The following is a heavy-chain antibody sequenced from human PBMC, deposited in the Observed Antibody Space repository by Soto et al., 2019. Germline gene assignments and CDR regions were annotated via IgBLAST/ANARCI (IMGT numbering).Heavy chain of an antibody. CDR1: GYTLTELS. J-gene: IGHJ4*02. D-gene: IGHD6-25*01. CDR2: FDPEDGET. Sequence: ASVKVSCKVSGYTLTELSMHWVRQAPGKGLEWMGGFDPEDGETIYAQKFQGRVTMTEDTSTDTAYMELSSLRSDDTAVYFCARRKERSGPNHFDSWGQGSLVTVYS. V-gene: IGHV1-24*01. CDR3: ARRKERSGPNHFDS.